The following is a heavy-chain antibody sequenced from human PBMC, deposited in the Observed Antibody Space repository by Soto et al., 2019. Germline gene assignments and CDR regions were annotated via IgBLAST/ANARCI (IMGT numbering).Heavy chain of an antibody. V-gene: IGHV1-69*12. CDR2: IIPIFGTA. CDR1: GGTFSSYA. J-gene: IGHJ6*02. CDR3: ARGGITRRGYDYYYGMDV. Sequence: QVQLVQSGAEVKKPGSSVKVSCKASGGTFSSYAISWVRQAPGQGLEWMGGIIPIFGTANYAQKFQGRVTIPADXXTXTXXMELSSLRSEDTAVYYCARGGITRRGYDYYYGMDVWGQGTTVTVSS. D-gene: IGHD6-13*01.